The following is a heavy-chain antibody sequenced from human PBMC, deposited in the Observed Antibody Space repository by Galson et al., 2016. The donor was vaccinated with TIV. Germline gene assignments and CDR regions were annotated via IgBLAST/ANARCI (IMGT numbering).Heavy chain of an antibody. J-gene: IGHJ6*02. CDR3: TKVPSSGFSYYYGLDV. Sequence: SLRLSCAASGFSFSIFAMTWVSAISGGGGSTYYADSVKGRFTISRDNSKNTLFLQMNSLRAEDTAIYYCTKVPSSGFSYYYGLDVWGQGTTVIVSS. CDR2: ISGGGGST. V-gene: IGHV3-23*01. D-gene: IGHD3-22*01. CDR1: GFSFSIFA.